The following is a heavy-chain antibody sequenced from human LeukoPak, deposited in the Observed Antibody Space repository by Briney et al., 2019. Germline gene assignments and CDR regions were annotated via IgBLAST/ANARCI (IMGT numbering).Heavy chain of an antibody. J-gene: IGHJ4*02. CDR1: GVTFSSYA. D-gene: IGHD1-26*01. Sequence: GASVKVSCKASGVTFSSYAISWVRQAPGQGLEWMGRIIPIFGIANYAQKVQGRVTITADKSTSTAYMELSSLRSEATAVYYCARDGSGAGLDYWGQGTLVTVSS. CDR3: ARDGSGAGLDY. V-gene: IGHV1-69*04. CDR2: IIPIFGIA.